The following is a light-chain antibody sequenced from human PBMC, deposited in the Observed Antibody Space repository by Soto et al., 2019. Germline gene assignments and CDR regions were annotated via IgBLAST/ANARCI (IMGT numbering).Light chain of an antibody. CDR3: AAWDDSLSGHYV. V-gene: IGLV1-47*02. J-gene: IGLJ1*01. CDR1: SSNIGSHF. CDR2: GNN. Sequence: QSVLTQPPSASGTPGQRVTISCSGSSSNIGSHFVYWYQQLPGTAPKLLIYGNNQRPSGVPDRFSGSKSGTSASLAISGLRSEDEADYYCAAWDDSLSGHYVFGTGTKLTVL.